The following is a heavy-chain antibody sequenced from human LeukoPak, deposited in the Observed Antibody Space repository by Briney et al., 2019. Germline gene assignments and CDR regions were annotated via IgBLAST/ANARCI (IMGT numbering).Heavy chain of an antibody. CDR3: AKDRDTDSLGRFDAFDI. Sequence: GGSLRLSCAASGFTFSNYGIHWVRQAPGKGLEGVAVISYDGSNKYYSDSVKGRFTISRDNSKNTLYLQMNSLRAEYTALFFCAKDRDTDSLGRFDAFDIWGQGTMVTVSS. CDR1: GFTFSNYG. J-gene: IGHJ3*02. CDR2: ISYDGSNK. V-gene: IGHV3-30*18. D-gene: IGHD2-8*02.